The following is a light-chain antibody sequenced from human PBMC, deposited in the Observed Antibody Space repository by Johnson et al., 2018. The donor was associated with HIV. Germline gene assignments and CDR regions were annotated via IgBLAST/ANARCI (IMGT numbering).Light chain of an antibody. CDR2: DNH. CDR1: SSNVGNNY. V-gene: IGLV1-51*01. Sequence: QLVLTQPPSVSAAPGQKVTIYCSGSSSNVGNNYVSWYQQLPGTAPKVLIYDNHKRPSGIPDRFSGSKSGTSATLGITGLQTGDEADYYCGTWDSSLSAVVFGTGTKVTVL. CDR3: GTWDSSLSAVV. J-gene: IGLJ1*01.